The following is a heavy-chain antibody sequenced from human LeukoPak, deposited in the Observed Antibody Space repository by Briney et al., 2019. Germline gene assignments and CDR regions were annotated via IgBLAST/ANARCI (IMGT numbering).Heavy chain of an antibody. CDR2: ISYSGE. D-gene: IGHD1-14*01. CDR1: GFTFSNYA. V-gene: IGHV3-30*16. CDR3: ARNHFNQNVFDV. J-gene: IGHJ3*01. Sequence: PGRSLRLSCAASGFTFSNYAFHWVRQAPGKGLEWVAIISYSGESYAESVKGRFAISTDKSKNTVYLQMDSLRTDDTAVYYCARNHFNQNVFDVWGQGTMVTVSS.